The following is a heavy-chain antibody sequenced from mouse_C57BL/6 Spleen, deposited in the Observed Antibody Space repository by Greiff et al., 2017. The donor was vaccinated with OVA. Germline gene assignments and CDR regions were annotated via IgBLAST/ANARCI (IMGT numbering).Heavy chain of an antibody. J-gene: IGHJ2*01. CDR2: IDPSDSYT. D-gene: IGHD4-1*01. CDR1: GYTFTSYW. Sequence: QVQLQQPGADLVRPGTSVKLSCKASGYTFTSYWMHWVKQRPGQGLEWIGVIDPSDSYTNYNQKFKGKATLTVDTSSSTAYMQLSSLTSEDSAVYYCASSESVNWSAFDYWGQGTTLTVSS. CDR3: ASSESVNWSAFDY. V-gene: IGHV1-59*01.